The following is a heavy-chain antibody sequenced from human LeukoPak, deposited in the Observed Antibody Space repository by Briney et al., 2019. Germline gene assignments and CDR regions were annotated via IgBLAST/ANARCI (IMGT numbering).Heavy chain of an antibody. D-gene: IGHD6-19*01. V-gene: IGHV3-74*01. CDR3: AHLARSS. CDR2: INSDGSST. J-gene: IGHJ4*02. Sequence: GGSLRLSCTASGFTFGDYAMSWIRQAPGKGLVWVSRINSDGSSTSYADSVKGRFTISRDNAKNTLYLQMNSLRAEDTAVYYCAHLARSSWGQGTLVTVSS. CDR1: GFTFGDYA.